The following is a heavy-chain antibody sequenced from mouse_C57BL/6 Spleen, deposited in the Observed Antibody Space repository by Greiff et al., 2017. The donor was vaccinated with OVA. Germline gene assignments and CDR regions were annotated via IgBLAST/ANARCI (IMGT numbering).Heavy chain of an antibody. V-gene: IGHV1-69*01. J-gene: IGHJ2*01. CDR3: ARGYCGSRYYFDD. D-gene: IGHD1-1*01. CDR2: IDPSDSYT. Sequence: QVQLQQPGAELVMPGASVKLSCKASGYTFTSYWMHWVKQRPGQGLEWIGEIDPSDSYTNYNQKFKGKSTLTVDKSSSTAYMQLSSLTSEDSAVYYCARGYCGSRYYFDDWGQGTTLTVSS. CDR1: GYTFTSYW.